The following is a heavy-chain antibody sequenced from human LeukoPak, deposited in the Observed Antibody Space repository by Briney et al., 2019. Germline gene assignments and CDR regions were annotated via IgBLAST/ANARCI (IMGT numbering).Heavy chain of an antibody. CDR1: GYTFSGYY. Sequence: ASVKVSCKASGYTFSGYYMHWVRQAPGQGLEWMGWVIPNSGGANYAQKFRGRVTMTMDTSINTAYMELSSLRSDDTAVYYCARGGKSELGTCDFWGQGTLVTVSA. CDR3: ARGGKSELGTCDF. D-gene: IGHD7-27*01. V-gene: IGHV1-2*02. J-gene: IGHJ4*02. CDR2: VIPNSGGA.